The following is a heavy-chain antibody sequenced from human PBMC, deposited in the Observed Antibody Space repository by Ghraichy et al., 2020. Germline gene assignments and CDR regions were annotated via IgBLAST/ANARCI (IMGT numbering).Heavy chain of an antibody. CDR2: INHSGST. CDR1: GGSFSGYY. J-gene: IGHJ4*02. V-gene: IGHV4-34*01. D-gene: IGHD3-22*01. CDR3: ARGSYDSSGYYYLFDY. Sequence: SETLSLTCAVYGGSFSGYYWSWIRQPPGKGLEWIGEINHSGSTNYNPSLKSRVTISVDTSKNQFSLKLSSVTAADTAVYYCARGSYDSSGYYYLFDYWGQGTLVTVSS.